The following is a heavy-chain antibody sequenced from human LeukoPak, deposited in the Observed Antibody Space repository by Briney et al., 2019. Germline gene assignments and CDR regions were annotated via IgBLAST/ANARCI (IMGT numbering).Heavy chain of an antibody. CDR2: ISGSGDST. J-gene: IGHJ6*03. D-gene: IGHD6-6*01. Sequence: GRSLRLSCAASGFTFSSYGMSWVRQAPGKGLEWVSSISGSGDSTYYADSVKGRFTISRDNSNNTLYPQMNSLRAKYTAVYYCAKAGGSSSSMGGNYFYMDVWGKGTTVTVSS. V-gene: IGHV3-23*01. CDR1: GFTFSSYG. CDR3: AKAGGSSSSMGGNYFYMDV.